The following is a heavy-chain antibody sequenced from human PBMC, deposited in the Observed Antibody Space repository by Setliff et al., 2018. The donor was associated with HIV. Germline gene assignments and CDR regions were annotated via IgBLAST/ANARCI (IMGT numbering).Heavy chain of an antibody. J-gene: IGHJ3*02. CDR2: IIPILGIA. CDR1: GGTFSSYA. CDR3: ARGRDYYGTGNAFDI. Sequence: GASVKVSCKASGGTFSSYAISWVRQAPGQGLEWMGGIIPILGIANYAQKFQGRVTITADKSTSTAYVELSSLRSEDTAVYYWARGRDYYGTGNAFDIWGQGTMVTVSS. V-gene: IGHV1-69*10. D-gene: IGHD3-10*01.